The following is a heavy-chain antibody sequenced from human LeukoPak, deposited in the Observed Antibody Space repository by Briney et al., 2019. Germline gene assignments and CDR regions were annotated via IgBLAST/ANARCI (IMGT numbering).Heavy chain of an antibody. J-gene: IGHJ1*01. V-gene: IGHV4-59*01. CDR1: GGSISSYY. CDR2: IYYSGST. Sequence: PSETLSLTCTVSGGSISSYYWSWIRQPPGKGLEWIGYIYYSGSTNYNPSLKSRVTISVDTSKNQFSLKLSSVTAADTAVYYCARAGGGSRGYSYGYGAEYFQHWGQGTLVTVSS. CDR3: ARAGGGSRGYSYGYGAEYFQH. D-gene: IGHD5-18*01.